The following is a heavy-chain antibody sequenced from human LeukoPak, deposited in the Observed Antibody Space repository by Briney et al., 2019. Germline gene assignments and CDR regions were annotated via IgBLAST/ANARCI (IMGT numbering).Heavy chain of an antibody. CDR2: ISSSSKSYT. Sequence: GGSLRLSCAASGFTFSSYEMNWVRRAPGKGLEWVSYISSSSKSYTHYADSVKGRFTISRDNAKKSLHLQMNSLRAEDTAVYYCARDLYGDYGGYYNYGMDVWGQGTTVTVSS. D-gene: IGHD4-17*01. J-gene: IGHJ6*02. V-gene: IGHV3-48*03. CDR1: GFTFSSYE. CDR3: ARDLYGDYGGYYNYGMDV.